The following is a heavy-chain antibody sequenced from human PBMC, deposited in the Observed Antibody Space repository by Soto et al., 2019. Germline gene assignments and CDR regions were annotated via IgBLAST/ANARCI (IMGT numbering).Heavy chain of an antibody. CDR2: INAGNGNT. CDR3: ARDLSGNCIRTSCYAYYGMDS. V-gene: IGHV1-3*01. J-gene: IGHJ6*01. D-gene: IGHD2-2*01. Sequence: QRLEWMGWINAGNGNTKYSQKFQGRVTITRDTSASTAYMELSSLRSEDTAVYYCARDLSGNCIRTSCYAYYGMDSCGQGTTITAS.